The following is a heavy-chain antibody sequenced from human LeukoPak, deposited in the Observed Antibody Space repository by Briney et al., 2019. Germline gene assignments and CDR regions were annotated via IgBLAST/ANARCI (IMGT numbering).Heavy chain of an antibody. D-gene: IGHD3-10*01. CDR1: GFTFDDYA. CDR2: ISWNSGSI. CDR3: AKALSYYGSGSYSAPGYFDY. J-gene: IGHJ4*02. Sequence: GRSLRLSCAASGFTFDDYAMHWVRQAPGKGLEWVSGISWNSGSIGYADSVKGRFTISRDNAKNSLYLQMNSPRAEDTALYYCAKALSYYGSGSYSAPGYFDYWGQGTLVTVSS. V-gene: IGHV3-9*01.